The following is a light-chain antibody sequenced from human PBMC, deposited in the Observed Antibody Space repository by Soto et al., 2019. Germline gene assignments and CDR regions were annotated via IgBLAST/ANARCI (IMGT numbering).Light chain of an antibody. CDR3: QQYGSSGT. V-gene: IGKV3-20*01. J-gene: IGKJ1*01. CDR1: QSVGGD. CDR2: GAS. Sequence: EVGMARSPATLSVSPGERATLSCRASQSVGGDLAWYQQKPGQAPRLLIYGASNRATGIPDRFSGSGSGTDFTLTISRLEPEDFAVYYCQQYGSSGTFGQGTKVDIK.